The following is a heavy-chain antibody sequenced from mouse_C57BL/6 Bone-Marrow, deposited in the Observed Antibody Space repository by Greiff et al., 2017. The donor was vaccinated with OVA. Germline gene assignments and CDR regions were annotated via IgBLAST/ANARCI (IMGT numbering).Heavy chain of an antibody. V-gene: IGHV1-9*01. CDR3: ARLEVYYYGFFDY. CDR1: GYTFTGYW. CDR2: ILPGSGST. Sequence: LMEPGASVKLSCKATGYTFTGYWIEWVKQRPGHGLEWIGEILPGSGSTNYTEKFKGKATFTADTSSNTAYMQLSSLTTEDSAIYYCARLEVYYYGFFDYWGQGTTLTVSS. D-gene: IGHD1-1*01. J-gene: IGHJ2*01.